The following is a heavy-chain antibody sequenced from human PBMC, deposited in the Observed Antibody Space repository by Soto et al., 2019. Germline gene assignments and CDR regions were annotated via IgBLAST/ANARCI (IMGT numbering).Heavy chain of an antibody. D-gene: IGHD1-26*01. CDR2: IISSSSYI. Sequence: EVQLVESGGGLVKPGGSLRLSCAASGFTFSSYSMNWVRQAPGKGLEWVSSIISSSSYIYYAYSVKGRFTISKDNAKNSLYLQMNSLRAEDTAVYYCARDSKRVPLQVGATADYFDYWGPGTLVTDSS. J-gene: IGHJ4*02. CDR1: GFTFSSYS. V-gene: IGHV3-21*01. CDR3: ARDSKRVPLQVGATADYFDY.